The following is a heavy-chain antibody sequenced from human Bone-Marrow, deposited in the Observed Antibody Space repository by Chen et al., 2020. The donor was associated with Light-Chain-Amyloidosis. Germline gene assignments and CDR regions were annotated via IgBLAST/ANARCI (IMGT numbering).Heavy chain of an antibody. J-gene: IGHJ3*02. Sequence: EVQLVESGGGLLQRGGSLRLSCAASGFAFSSYAMSWVHQAPGKGLEWVASISGSGGSRYYVDSVKCRLTISRANSKNAMFLQMNSLRAEDTAVYYCAKDISYDDILPGYPADAFDIWGQGTMVTVAS. CDR3: AKDISYDDILPGYPADAFDI. V-gene: IGHV3-23*04. D-gene: IGHD3-9*01. CDR1: GFAFSSYA. CDR2: ISGSGGSR.